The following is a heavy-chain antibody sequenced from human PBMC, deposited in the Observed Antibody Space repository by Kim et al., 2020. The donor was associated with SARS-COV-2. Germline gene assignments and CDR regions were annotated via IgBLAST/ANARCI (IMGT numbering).Heavy chain of an antibody. CDR1: GGSISSYY. V-gene: IGHV4-59*13. D-gene: IGHD3-10*01. CDR3: ARDKALWFGELFVGAFDI. J-gene: IGHJ3*02. Sequence: SETLSLTCTVSGGSISSYYWSWIRQPPGKGLEWIGYIHYSGSTNYNPSLKSRVTISVDTSKNQFSLKLSSVTAADTAVYYCARDKALWFGELFVGAFDIWGQGTMVTVSS. CDR2: IHYSGST.